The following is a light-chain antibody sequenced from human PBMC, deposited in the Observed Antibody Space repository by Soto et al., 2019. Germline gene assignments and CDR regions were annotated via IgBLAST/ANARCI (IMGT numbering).Light chain of an antibody. V-gene: IGKV3-15*01. J-gene: IGKJ1*01. CDR3: QQDNNWPPWT. Sequence: EIVMTQSPATLSVSPGERATLSCRASQSVSSNLAWYQQKPGQAPRLLIYGASTRATCIPARFSGSGSGTEFTITISSLPSEDFAVYYCQQDNNWPPWTFGQGTKVQIK. CDR1: QSVSSN. CDR2: GAS.